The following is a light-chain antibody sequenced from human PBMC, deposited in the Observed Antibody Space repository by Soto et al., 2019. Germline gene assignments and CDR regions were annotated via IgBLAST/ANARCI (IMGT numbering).Light chain of an antibody. V-gene: IGKV1-39*01. CDR1: QDVVNY. J-gene: IGKJ2*01. CDR2: AAS. Sequence: DIDMTQAPSSLSASVGDRVTITCRAGQDVVNYLNWYQQKPGKAPRLLIYAASSLQSGVPSRFSGSGSGTTFTLTITDLQHEDVETYYCQQSRTTAYTFAQGTKVDIK. CDR3: QQSRTTAYT.